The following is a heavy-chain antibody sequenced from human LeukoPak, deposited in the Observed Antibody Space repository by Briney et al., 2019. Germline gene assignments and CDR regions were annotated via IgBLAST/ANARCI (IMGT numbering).Heavy chain of an antibody. Sequence: GGSLRLSCAASGFTFSSYAMSWVRQAPGKGLEWVSVITGSGGSTYYADSVKGRFTISRDNSKNTLYLQMNSLRAEDTAVYYCAKGRATFTIAAAFDCWGQGTLVTVSS. CDR1: GFTFSSYA. CDR3: AKGRATFTIAAAFDC. J-gene: IGHJ4*02. D-gene: IGHD6-13*01. CDR2: ITGSGGST. V-gene: IGHV3-23*01.